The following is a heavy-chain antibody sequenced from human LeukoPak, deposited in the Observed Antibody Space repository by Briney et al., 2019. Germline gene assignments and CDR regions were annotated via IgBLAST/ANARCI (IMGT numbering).Heavy chain of an antibody. CDR2: IYYSGST. D-gene: IGHD5-12*01. V-gene: IGHV4-59*08. CDR1: GGSISSYY. Sequence: PSETLSLTCTVSGGSISSYYWSWIRQPPGKGLEWIGYIYYSGSTNYNPSLKSRVTISVDTSKNQFSLKLSSVTAADTAVYYCARLYSGYDPLFDYWGQGTLVTVSS. CDR3: ARLYSGYDPLFDY. J-gene: IGHJ4*02.